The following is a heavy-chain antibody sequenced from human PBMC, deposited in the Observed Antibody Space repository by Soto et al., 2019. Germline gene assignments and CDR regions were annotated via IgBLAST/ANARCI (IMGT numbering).Heavy chain of an antibody. CDR1: GFTFSYYG. Sequence: EVQLLESGGALVQPGGSLRLSCVASGFTFSYYGMSWVRQAPGKGLDWVSVISAGGGTTTYYADSVKGRFTISRDNSKNTLFLQMTSLTVDDTAIYYCAKRGPSSTSSGEDYWGQGTLVTVSS. J-gene: IGHJ4*02. V-gene: IGHV3-23*01. CDR2: ISAGGGTTT. D-gene: IGHD6-6*01. CDR3: AKRGPSSTSSGEDY.